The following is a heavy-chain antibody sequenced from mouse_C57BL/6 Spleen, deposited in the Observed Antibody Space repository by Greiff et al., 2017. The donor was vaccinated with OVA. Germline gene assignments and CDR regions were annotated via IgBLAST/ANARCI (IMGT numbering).Heavy chain of an antibody. J-gene: IGHJ4*01. CDR3: ARGAADSSGYYYAMDY. CDR1: GYTFTSYW. D-gene: IGHD3-2*02. V-gene: IGHV1-72*01. Sequence: QVHVKQPGAELVKPGASVKLSCKASGYTFTSYWMHWVKQRPGRGLEWIGRIDPNSGGTKYNEKFKSKATLTVDKPSSTAYMQLSSLTSEDSAVYYCARGAADSSGYYYAMDYWGQGTSVTVSS. CDR2: IDPNSGGT.